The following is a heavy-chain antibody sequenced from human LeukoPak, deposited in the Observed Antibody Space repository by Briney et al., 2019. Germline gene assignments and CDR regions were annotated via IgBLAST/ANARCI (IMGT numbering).Heavy chain of an antibody. D-gene: IGHD3-22*01. J-gene: IGHJ4*02. CDR1: GGSISSGSYY. Sequence: SETLSLTCSVSGGSISSGSYYWSWIRQPAGKGLEWIGRIYTSGRTSYNPSLKGRVTISVDTSKNQFSLELSSVTAADTAVYYCARRVHYYDTSGYSYYFDYWGQGTLVTVSS. CDR2: IYTSGRT. V-gene: IGHV4-61*02. CDR3: ARRVHYYDTSGYSYYFDY.